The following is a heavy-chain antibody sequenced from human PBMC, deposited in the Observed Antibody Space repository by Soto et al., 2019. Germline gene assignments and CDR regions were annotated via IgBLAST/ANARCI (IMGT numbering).Heavy chain of an antibody. D-gene: IGHD1-7*01. Sequence: EVQLLESGGGLVQPGGSLRLSCAASGFTFSSYGMTWVRQAPGKGLEWVSFSSATGAGTYYADSVKGRFTISRDNSKNTLYLEVTGLKADETAVYYCAKDRRAGGNYGFYSDFWGQGALVIVSS. J-gene: IGHJ4*02. V-gene: IGHV3-23*01. CDR1: GFTFSSYG. CDR3: AKDRRAGGNYGFYSDF. CDR2: SSATGAGT.